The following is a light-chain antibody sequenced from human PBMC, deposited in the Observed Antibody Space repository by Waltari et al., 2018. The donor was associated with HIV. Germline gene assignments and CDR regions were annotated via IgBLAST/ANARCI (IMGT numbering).Light chain of an antibody. CDR2: DVT. Sequence: QSALTQPRSVSGSPGQAVTIPCTGTTTDIGTYDHVSWYQQHPGKAPKLLISDVTKRPSGVPDRFSGSKSGNTASLTISGLQPEDEADYFCCSYAGTYTLWLFGGGTKLTVL. CDR3: CSYAGTYTLWL. CDR1: TTDIGTYDH. V-gene: IGLV2-11*01. J-gene: IGLJ3*02.